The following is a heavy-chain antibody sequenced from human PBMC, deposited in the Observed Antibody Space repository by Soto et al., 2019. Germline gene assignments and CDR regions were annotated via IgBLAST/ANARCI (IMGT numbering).Heavy chain of an antibody. CDR3: ARIPRDRYSSSWYLFDY. V-gene: IGHV1-46*01. J-gene: IGHJ4*02. CDR2: INPSGGST. D-gene: IGHD6-13*01. CDR1: GYTFTSYY. Sequence: GASVKVSCKASGYTFTSYYMHWVRQAPGQGLEWMGIINPSGGSTSYAQKFQGRVTMTRDTSTSTVYMELSSLRSEDTAVYYCARIPRDRYSSSWYLFDYWGQGTLVTVSS.